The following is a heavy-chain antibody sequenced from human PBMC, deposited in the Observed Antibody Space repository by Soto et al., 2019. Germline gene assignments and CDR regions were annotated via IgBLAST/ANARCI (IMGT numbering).Heavy chain of an antibody. Sequence: GGSLRLSCAASGFMFSNHGMHWVRQAPGKWLEWVAVIWSDGNNRYYADSVKGRFTISRDNSKNTLYLQMNSLRAEDTAVYYCVRGDNWNDEASDYWGQGTLVTVSS. CDR3: VRGDNWNDEASDY. CDR1: GFMFSNHG. J-gene: IGHJ4*02. D-gene: IGHD1-1*01. CDR2: IWSDGNNR. V-gene: IGHV3-33*01.